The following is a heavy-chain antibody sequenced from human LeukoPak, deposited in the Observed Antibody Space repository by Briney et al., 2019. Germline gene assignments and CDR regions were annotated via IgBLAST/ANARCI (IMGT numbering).Heavy chain of an antibody. J-gene: IGHJ4*02. D-gene: IGHD5-24*01. V-gene: IGHV3-48*01. CDR3: AKITRSLPDY. Sequence: GGSLRLSCVASGFTFSSYSMNWVRQAPGKGLEWASYISSSSSTMYYADSVKGRFTISRDNSKNTLYLQMNSLRAEDTAVYYCAKITRSLPDYWGQGTLVTVSS. CDR2: ISSSSSTM. CDR1: GFTFSSYS.